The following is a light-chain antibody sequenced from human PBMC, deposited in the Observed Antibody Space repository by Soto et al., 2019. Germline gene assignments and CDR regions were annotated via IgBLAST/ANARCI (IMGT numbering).Light chain of an antibody. CDR2: DAS. Sequence: EIVLTQSPGTLSLSPGEMDTLSCRASRSIVSDFLGWYQQKTGQAPRLLISDASTRATGIPDRFSASGSGTDFTLTISRVEPEDFAVYYCQQYYTSPLTFGGGTKVEI. CDR1: RSIVSDF. J-gene: IGKJ4*01. V-gene: IGKV3-20*01. CDR3: QQYYTSPLT.